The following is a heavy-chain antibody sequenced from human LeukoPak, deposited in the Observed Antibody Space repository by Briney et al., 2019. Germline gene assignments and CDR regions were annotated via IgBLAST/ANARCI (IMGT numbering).Heavy chain of an antibody. CDR3: AKQGAARQDYYMDV. J-gene: IGHJ6*03. CDR2: IIPVFGTA. Sequence: GASVKVSCKASGGSFRSYAISWVRQAPGQGLEWMGRIIPVFGTANYAQKFQERVTITADIVSNTAYLEVTSLTSDDTAVYFCAKQGAARQDYYMDVWGNGTTVTVSS. V-gene: IGHV1-69*06. D-gene: IGHD5-18*01. CDR1: GGSFRSYA.